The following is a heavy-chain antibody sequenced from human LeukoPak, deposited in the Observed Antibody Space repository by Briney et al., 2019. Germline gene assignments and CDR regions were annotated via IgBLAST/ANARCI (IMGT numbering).Heavy chain of an antibody. CDR2: ISDSAFST. J-gene: IGHJ6*02. Sequence: GGSLRLSCAASGFIFSNYAMSWVRQAPGKGLGWVSTISDSAFSTYYADSVQGRFTISRDNSRNTLYLQMDTLRAEDTAIYYCAKVPYSDYGSGRPPFMDVWGQGTAVAVSS. CDR1: GFIFSNYA. V-gene: IGHV3-23*01. D-gene: IGHD3-10*01. CDR3: AKVPYSDYGSGRPPFMDV.